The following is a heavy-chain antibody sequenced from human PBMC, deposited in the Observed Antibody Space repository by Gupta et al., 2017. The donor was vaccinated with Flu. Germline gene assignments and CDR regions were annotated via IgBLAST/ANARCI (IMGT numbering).Heavy chain of an antibody. CDR3: ARDLGYCSSTSCTRNWCDP. J-gene: IGHJ5*02. V-gene: IGHV1-18*01. D-gene: IGHD2-2*03. CDR1: GYTFTSHG. CDR2: VSDYNDKT. Sequence: QVQLVQSGAEVKKPGASVKVSCKASGYTFTSHGISWVRQAPGQGLEWMGWVSDYNDKTNYAQKLQDRVTMTTDTSTSTAYMELRSLKSDDTAVYYCARDLGYCSSTSCTRNWCDPWGQGTLVTVSS.